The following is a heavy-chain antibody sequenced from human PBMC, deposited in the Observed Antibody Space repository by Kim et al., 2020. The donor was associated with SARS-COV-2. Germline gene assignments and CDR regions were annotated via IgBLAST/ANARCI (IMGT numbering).Heavy chain of an antibody. Sequence: GGSLRLSCAASGFTVSSNYMSWVRQAPGKGLEWVSVIYSDGPTYYADSVKGRFTISRDNSKNTLYLQMNSLRVEDTAVYYCARGRPDIVVVPGFYYYYYG. V-gene: IGHV3-53*01. D-gene: IGHD2-2*01. CDR2: IYSDGPT. CDR1: GFTVSSNY. J-gene: IGHJ6*01. CDR3: ARGRPDIVVVPGFYYYYYG.